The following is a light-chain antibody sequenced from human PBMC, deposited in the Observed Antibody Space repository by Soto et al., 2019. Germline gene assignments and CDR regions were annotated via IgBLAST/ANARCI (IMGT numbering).Light chain of an antibody. CDR3: QQYNKWLTWT. CDR1: QNINSN. J-gene: IGKJ1*01. Sequence: EIVITQSPATLSVSPGERATLSCRASQNINSNLARYQQKPGQGPRLLIYGAFTRATGVPDRFTGSGSGTEFTLTISSLQSEDFAVYYCQQYNKWLTWTFGQGTKVDIK. CDR2: GAF. V-gene: IGKV3-15*01.